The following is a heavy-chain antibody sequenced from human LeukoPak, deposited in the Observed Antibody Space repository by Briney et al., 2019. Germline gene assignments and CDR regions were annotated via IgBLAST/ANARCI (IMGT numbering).Heavy chain of an antibody. Sequence: ASVKVSCKASGYTFTSYGISWVRQAPGQGLEWMGWISAYNGNTNYAQKLQGRVTMTTDTSTSTAYMELRSLRSDDTAVYYCARVCHTDIAVVPAAHQPWFDPWGQGTLVTVSS. J-gene: IGHJ5*02. V-gene: IGHV1-18*01. CDR2: ISAYNGNT. CDR3: ARVCHTDIAVVPAAHQPWFDP. D-gene: IGHD2-2*01. CDR1: GYTFTSYG.